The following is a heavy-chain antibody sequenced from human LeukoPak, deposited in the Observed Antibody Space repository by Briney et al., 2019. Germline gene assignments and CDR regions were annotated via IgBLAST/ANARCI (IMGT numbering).Heavy chain of an antibody. CDR2: INLNSVGT. Sequence: ASVKVSCKASGYTFTGSYMHWVPQGPGQGRGWMGCINLNSVGTNSAQTFQGRVTLTTETSISTAYMELSRLRSDDTAVYYCERVYPSIRGVIINGDYYMDVWGKGTTVTVSS. D-gene: IGHD3-10*01. CDR3: ERVYPSIRGVIINGDYYMDV. CDR1: GYTFTGSY. V-gene: IGHV1-2*02. J-gene: IGHJ6*03.